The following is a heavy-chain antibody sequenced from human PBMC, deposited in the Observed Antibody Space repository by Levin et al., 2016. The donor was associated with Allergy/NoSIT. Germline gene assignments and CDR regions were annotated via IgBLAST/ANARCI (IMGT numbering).Heavy chain of an antibody. CDR3: ARLGGDTALVPFDY. CDR2: INPNSGGI. V-gene: IGHV1-2*02. CDR1: GYTFTAYY. J-gene: IGHJ4*02. Sequence: ASVKVSCKASGYTFTAYYMYWVRQAPGQGLEWVGWINPNSGGINYAQKFQGRVTMTSDTSISTAYMELNRLRSGDSAVYYCARLGGDTALVPFDYWGQGTLVTVSS. D-gene: IGHD5-18*01.